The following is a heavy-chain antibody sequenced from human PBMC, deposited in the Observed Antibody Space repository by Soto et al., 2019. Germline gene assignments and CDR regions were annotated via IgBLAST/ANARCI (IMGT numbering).Heavy chain of an antibody. Sequence: ASVKVSCKASGYTFTGYYRHWVRQAAGQGLEWMGWINPKSGGTKYAQNFQGRVTMTRDTYISTAYMDLSRLRSDDTSVYYCAITSSPTDLNYSDRRDYSNWFDPCGQRTLLTVSS. V-gene: IGHV1-2*02. CDR2: INPKSGGT. J-gene: IGHJ5*02. CDR1: GYTFTGYY. CDR3: AITSSPTDLNYSDRRDYSNWFDP. D-gene: IGHD3-22*01.